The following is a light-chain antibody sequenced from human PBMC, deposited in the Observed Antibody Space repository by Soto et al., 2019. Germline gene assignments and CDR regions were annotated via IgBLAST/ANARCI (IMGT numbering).Light chain of an antibody. V-gene: IGKV3-15*01. CDR1: QSISTN. CDR3: QQYNDWPPRRT. Sequence: EILMTQSPATLSVSPGERATLSCRASQSISTNLAWYQQKPGQAPRLLIYGASTGATGVPTRFSGSRSGTEFTLTISSLQSEDFAVYYCQQYNDWPPRRTFGQGTKVDVK. J-gene: IGKJ1*01. CDR2: GAS.